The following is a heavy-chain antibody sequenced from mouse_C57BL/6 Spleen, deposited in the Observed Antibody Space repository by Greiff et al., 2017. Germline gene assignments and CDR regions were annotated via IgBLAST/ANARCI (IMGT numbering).Heavy chain of an antibody. CDR2: IDPSDSYT. CDR3: ARRRNYGSSFYFDY. V-gene: IGHV1-59*01. J-gene: IGHJ2*01. Sequence: QVQPQQPGAELVRPGTSVKLSCKASGYTFTSYWMHWVKQRPGQGLEWIGVIDPSDSYTNYNQKFKGKATLTVDTSSSPAYMQLSSLTSEDSAVYYCARRRNYGSSFYFDYWGQGTTLTVSS. CDR1: GYTFTSYW. D-gene: IGHD1-1*01.